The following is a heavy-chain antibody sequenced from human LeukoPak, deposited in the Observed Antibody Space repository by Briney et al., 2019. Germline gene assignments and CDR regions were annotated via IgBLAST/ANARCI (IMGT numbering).Heavy chain of an antibody. J-gene: IGHJ6*03. CDR2: IYHSGST. V-gene: IGHV4-38-2*02. CDR1: GYSISSGYY. CDR3: ARVRGSSGSYEYYHYMDV. D-gene: IGHD1-26*01. Sequence: SETLSLTCTVSGYSISSGYYWGWIRQPPGKGLEWIGSIYHSGSTYYNPSLKSRVTMSVDTSKKQFSLKLSSVTAADTAVYYCARVRGSSGSYEYYHYMDVWGKGTTVTISS.